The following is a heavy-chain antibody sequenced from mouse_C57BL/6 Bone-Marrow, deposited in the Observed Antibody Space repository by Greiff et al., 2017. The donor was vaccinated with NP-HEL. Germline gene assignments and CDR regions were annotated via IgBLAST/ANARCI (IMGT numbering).Heavy chain of an antibody. Sequence: EVHLVESGGGLVKPGGSLKLSCAASGFTFSDYGMHWVRQAPETGLEWVAYISSGSSTIYYADTVKGRFTISRDNAKNTLFLQMTSLRSEDTAMYYCARRYRGLYYYAMDYWGQGTSVTVSS. CDR3: ARRYRGLYYYAMDY. CDR1: GFTFSDYG. CDR2: ISSGSSTI. D-gene: IGHD2-12*01. J-gene: IGHJ4*01. V-gene: IGHV5-17*01.